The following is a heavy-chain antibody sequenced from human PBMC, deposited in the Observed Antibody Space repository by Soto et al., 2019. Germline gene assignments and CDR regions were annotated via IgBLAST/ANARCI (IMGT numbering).Heavy chain of an antibody. J-gene: IGHJ1*01. D-gene: IGHD6-19*01. CDR3: AKGVPGIAVAGTGYFEH. CDR2: ISGSGDST. CDR1: GFTFSSYA. V-gene: IGHV3-23*01. Sequence: EVQLLESGGGLVQPGGSLRLSCAASGFTFSSYAMSWVRQAPGKGLEWVSGISGSGDSTYYADSVKGRFTISRDNSKSTLYLQMNRLRAADTAVYYCAKGVPGIAVAGTGYFEHWGQGTLVTVSS.